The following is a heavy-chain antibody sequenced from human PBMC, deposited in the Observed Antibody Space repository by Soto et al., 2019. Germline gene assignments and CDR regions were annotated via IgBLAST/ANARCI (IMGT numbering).Heavy chain of an antibody. CDR2: TSGGGGST. CDR1: GFTFGNYA. CDR3: AKGFIVVVTVLRPDDAFDV. J-gene: IGHJ3*01. Sequence: DVQLLESGGGLVQPGGSLKLACAASGFTFGNYAINWVRLAPGKGLEWVSGTSGGGGSTYYADSVKGRFTIFRDTSKNTLFLQMNSLRADDTAVYYCAKGFIVVVTVLRPDDAFDVWGQGTMVTVSS. V-gene: IGHV3-23*01. D-gene: IGHD2-21*02.